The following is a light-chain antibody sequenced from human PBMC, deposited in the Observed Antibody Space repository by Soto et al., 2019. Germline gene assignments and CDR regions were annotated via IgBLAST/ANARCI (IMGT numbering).Light chain of an antibody. V-gene: IGKV1-27*01. CDR2: AAS. J-gene: IGKJ1*01. Sequence: DIQMTQSPSSLSASVGDRVTITCRASQGISSYLAWYQQRPGKVPKVLIYAASTLHSGLPSRFSGSGSGTDFTLTISNVQPEDVATYYCQNYYNAPETFGQGTKVEIK. CDR3: QNYYNAPET. CDR1: QGISSY.